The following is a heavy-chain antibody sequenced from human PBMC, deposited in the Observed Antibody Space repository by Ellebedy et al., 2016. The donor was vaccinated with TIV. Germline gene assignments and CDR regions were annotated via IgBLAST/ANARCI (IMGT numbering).Heavy chain of an antibody. CDR3: ARAPKRGYSGYDLPDS. J-gene: IGHJ5*01. D-gene: IGHD5-12*01. V-gene: IGHV1-69*01. Sequence: QKFQGRVTITADESTSTVYMELSSLRSEDTAIYYCARAPKRGYSGYDLPDSWGQGTLVTVSS.